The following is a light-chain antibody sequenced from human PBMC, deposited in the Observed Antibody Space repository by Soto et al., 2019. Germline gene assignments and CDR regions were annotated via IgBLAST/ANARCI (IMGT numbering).Light chain of an antibody. Sequence: QSALTQPASVSGSPGQSITISCTGTSSDVGGYDYVSWYPQHPGKAPKLIIYFLTNRPSGVSDRFSGSKSGNTASLTISGLQAEDEADYYCSSYTTSSTLVFGGGTKLTVL. J-gene: IGLJ2*01. CDR3: SSYTTSSTLV. CDR1: SSDVGGYDY. V-gene: IGLV2-14*01. CDR2: FLT.